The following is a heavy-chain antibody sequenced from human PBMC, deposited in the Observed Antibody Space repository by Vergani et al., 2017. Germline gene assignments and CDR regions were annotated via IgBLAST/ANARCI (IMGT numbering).Heavy chain of an antibody. CDR2: IYTSGST. Sequence: QVQLQESGPGLVKPSQTLSLTCTVSGGSISSGSYYWSWIRQPAGKGLEWIGRIYTSGSTNYNPSLKSRVTISVDTSKNQFSLKLSSVTAADTAVYYWAREGQQLVLGRGDYYYYMDVWGKGTTVTVSS. V-gene: IGHV4-61*02. CDR3: AREGQQLVLGRGDYYYYMDV. CDR1: GGSISSGSYY. D-gene: IGHD6-6*01. J-gene: IGHJ6*03.